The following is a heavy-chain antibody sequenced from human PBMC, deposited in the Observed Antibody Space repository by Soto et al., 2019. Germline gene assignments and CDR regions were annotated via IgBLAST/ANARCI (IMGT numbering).Heavy chain of an antibody. CDR3: ASRSITMVRGVISAKKNYYYYYGMDV. CDR1: GGTFSSYA. J-gene: IGHJ6*02. Sequence: ASVKVSCKASGGTFSSYAISWVRQAPGQGLEWMGGIIPIFGTANYAQKFQGRVTITADESTSTAYMELSSLRSEDTAVYYCASRSITMVRGVISAKKNYYYYYGMDVWGQGTTVTVSS. D-gene: IGHD3-10*01. V-gene: IGHV1-69*13. CDR2: IIPIFGTA.